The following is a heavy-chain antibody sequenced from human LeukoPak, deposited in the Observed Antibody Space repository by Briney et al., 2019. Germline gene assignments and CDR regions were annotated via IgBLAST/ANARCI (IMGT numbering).Heavy chain of an antibody. CDR1: RFTFSSYA. V-gene: IGHV3-23*01. CDR2: ISGSGGST. CDR3: AKDVVDTAFPYYYYYYTDV. J-gene: IGHJ6*03. D-gene: IGHD5-18*01. Sequence: GGSLRLSCAASRFTFSSYAMSWVRQAPGKGLEWVSAISGSGGSTYYADSVKGRFTISRDNSKNTLYLQMNSLRAEDTAVYYCAKDVVDTAFPYYYYYYTDVWGKGTTVTVSS.